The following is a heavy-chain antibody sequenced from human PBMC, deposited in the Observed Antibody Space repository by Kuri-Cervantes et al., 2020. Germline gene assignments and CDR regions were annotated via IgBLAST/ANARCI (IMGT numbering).Heavy chain of an antibody. CDR1: GYTFISID. CDR2: ISGNNDNT. CDR3: ARARTPPYYFDY. V-gene: IGHV1-18*01. J-gene: IGHJ4*02. Sequence: ASVKVSCKATGYTFISIDLSWVRQAPGQGLEWMGWISGNNDNTNYAQKFQGRLTMTTDTSTSTAYMELRSLRSDDTAVYYCARARTPPYYFDYWGQGTLVTVSS.